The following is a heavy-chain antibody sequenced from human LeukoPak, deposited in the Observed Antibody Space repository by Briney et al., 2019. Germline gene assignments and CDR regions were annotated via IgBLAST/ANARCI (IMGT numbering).Heavy chain of an antibody. CDR1: GGSISSYY. CDR2: IYYSGST. Sequence: SETLSLTCTVSGGSISSYYWSWIRQPPGKGLEWIGYIYYSGSTNYNPSLKSRVTISVDTSKNQFSLKLSSVTAADTAVYYCARIVVVPAAIIDYWGQGTLVTVSS. J-gene: IGHJ4*02. D-gene: IGHD2-2*01. V-gene: IGHV4-59*01. CDR3: ARIVVVPAAIIDY.